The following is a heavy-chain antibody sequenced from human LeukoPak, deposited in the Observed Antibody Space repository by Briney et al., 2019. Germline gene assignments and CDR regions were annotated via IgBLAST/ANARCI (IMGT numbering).Heavy chain of an antibody. D-gene: IGHD3-22*01. Sequence: SETLSLTCTVSGGSISSYYWSWIRQPPGKGLEWIGYIYYSGSTNYNPSLKSRVTISVDTSKNQFSLKLSSVTAADTAVYYCARHDSSGYHFDFWGQGTLVTVSS. J-gene: IGHJ4*02. CDR1: GGSISSYY. CDR3: ARHDSSGYHFDF. V-gene: IGHV4-59*08. CDR2: IYYSGST.